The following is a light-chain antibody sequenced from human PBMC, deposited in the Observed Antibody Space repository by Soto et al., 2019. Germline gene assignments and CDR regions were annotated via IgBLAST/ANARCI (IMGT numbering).Light chain of an antibody. J-gene: IGKJ1*01. CDR1: QRVSSNH. CDR2: GAS. CDR3: QQYAGSPRT. Sequence: EIVLTQSPGTLSLSPGERVTLSCRASQRVSSNHLAWYQQKPGQAPRLLIYGASSRATGIPDRFSGSGSVTDFTLTISRLEPEDSAVYYCQQYAGSPRTFGQGTKVDIK. V-gene: IGKV3-20*01.